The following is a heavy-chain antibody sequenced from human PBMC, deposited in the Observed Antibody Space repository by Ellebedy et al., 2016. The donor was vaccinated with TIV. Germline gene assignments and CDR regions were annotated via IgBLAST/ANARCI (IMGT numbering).Heavy chain of an antibody. J-gene: IGHJ1*01. CDR2: VYYSGNT. Sequence: SETLSLXXTVSGGSISSYYWSWIRQSPGKGLEWIGYVYYSGNTDYNPSLKSRVTISVDTSKNQFSLKLSSVTAADTAVYYCARGRDLSLDAWGQGTLVTVPS. V-gene: IGHV4-59*08. D-gene: IGHD3/OR15-3a*01. CDR1: GGSISSYY. CDR3: ARGRDLSLDA.